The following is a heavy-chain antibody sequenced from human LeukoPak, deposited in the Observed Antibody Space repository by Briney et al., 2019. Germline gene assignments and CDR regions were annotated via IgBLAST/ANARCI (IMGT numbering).Heavy chain of an antibody. CDR3: ARGRRLRLPFDY. CDR2: INHSGST. Sequence: PSETLSLTCAVYGGSFSGYYWSWIRQPPGKGLEWIGEINHSGSTNYNPSLKSRVTISVDTSKNQFSLKLSSVTAADTAVYYCARGRRLRLPFDYWGQGTLVTVSS. V-gene: IGHV4-34*01. D-gene: IGHD5-12*01. J-gene: IGHJ4*02. CDR1: GGSFSGYY.